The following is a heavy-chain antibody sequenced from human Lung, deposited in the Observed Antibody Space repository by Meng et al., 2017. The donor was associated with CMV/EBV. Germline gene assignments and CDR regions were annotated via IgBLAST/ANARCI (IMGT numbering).Heavy chain of an antibody. CDR2: MKQDGSEK. CDR3: ARDQCASTNCYWRGRNWCDP. Sequence: AGSXRLXFFFSGFTFSSDWMSWVRQAAGKGLEWVANMKQDGSEKYYVDSVKGRFTISRDNAKNSLYLQMNSLRVEDTSVYYCARDQCASTNCYWRGRNWCDPXGQGXLVTVSS. J-gene: IGHJ5*02. V-gene: IGHV3-7*01. CDR1: GFTFSSDW. D-gene: IGHD2-2*01.